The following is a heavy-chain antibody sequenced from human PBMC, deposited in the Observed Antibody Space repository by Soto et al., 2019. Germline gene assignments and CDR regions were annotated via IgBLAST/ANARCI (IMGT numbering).Heavy chain of an antibody. J-gene: IGHJ4*02. V-gene: IGHV1-18*01. CDR3: ERDQNPLYYYDSSGYCY. CDR2: ISAYNGNT. CDR1: GYTFTSYG. D-gene: IGHD3-22*01. Sequence: SVKVSCKASGYTFTSYGISWVRQAPGQGLEWMGWISAYNGNTNYAQKLQGRVTMTTDTSTITAYMELRSLRADDTAVYCCERDQNPLYYYDSSGYCYWGQGTLVTVSA.